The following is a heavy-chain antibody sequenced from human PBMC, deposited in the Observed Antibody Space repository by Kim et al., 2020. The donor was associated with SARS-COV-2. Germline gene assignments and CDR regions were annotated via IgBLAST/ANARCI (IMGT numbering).Heavy chain of an antibody. CDR2: MNPNSGNT. V-gene: IGHV1-8*01. CDR1: GYTFTSYD. CDR3: ARARGDILTGYVYAFDI. J-gene: IGHJ3*02. D-gene: IGHD3-9*01. Sequence: ASVKVSCKASGYTFTSYDINWVRQATGQGLEWMGWMNPNSGNTGYAQKIQGRVTMTRNTSISTAYMELSSLRSEDTAVYYCARARGDILTGYVYAFDIWGQGTMVTVSS.